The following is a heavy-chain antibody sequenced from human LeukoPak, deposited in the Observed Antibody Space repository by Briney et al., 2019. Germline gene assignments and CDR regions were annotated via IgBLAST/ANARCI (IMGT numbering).Heavy chain of an antibody. Sequence: GGSLRLSCAASGFIFSSYGMHWVRQAPGKGLEWVAVISYDGSNKHYADSVKGRFTISRGNSKNTLYLQMNSLRAEDTAVYYCALVVYYYGSGSYSPFDYWGQGTLVTVSS. V-gene: IGHV3-30*03. CDR2: ISYDGSNK. CDR1: GFIFSSYG. CDR3: ALVVYYYGSGSYSPFDY. D-gene: IGHD3-10*01. J-gene: IGHJ4*02.